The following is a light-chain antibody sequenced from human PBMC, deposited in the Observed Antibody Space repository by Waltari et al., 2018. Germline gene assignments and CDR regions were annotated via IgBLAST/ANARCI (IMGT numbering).Light chain of an antibody. V-gene: IGKV4-1*01. J-gene: IGKJ3*01. CDR2: WAS. CDR3: QQYYYTPFT. CDR1: PSLSYRSNNKNY. Sequence: DFLMTQSPGSLALSLCERPTINCTSSPSLSYRSNNKNYLAWDQKKSGQPPKLLISWASTRGSGVPDRFRGSGCETDFSLTINSLQAEDVAIYYCQQYYYTPFTFGPGTKVEI.